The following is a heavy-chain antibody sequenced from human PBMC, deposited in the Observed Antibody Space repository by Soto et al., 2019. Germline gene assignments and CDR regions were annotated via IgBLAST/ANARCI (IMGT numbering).Heavy chain of an antibody. D-gene: IGHD2-15*01. J-gene: IGHJ3*02. CDR1: GYTFTSYD. Sequence: GASVKVSCKASGYTFTSYDINWVRQATGQGLEWMGWMNPNSGNTGYAQKFQGRVTMTRNTSISTAYMELSSLRSEDTAVYYCARQSAFDEVVAADDAFDIWGQGTMVTVSS. V-gene: IGHV1-8*01. CDR2: MNPNSGNT. CDR3: ARQSAFDEVVAADDAFDI.